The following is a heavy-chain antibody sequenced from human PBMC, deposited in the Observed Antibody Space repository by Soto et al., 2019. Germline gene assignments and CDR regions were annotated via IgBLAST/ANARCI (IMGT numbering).Heavy chain of an antibody. CDR3: TTDMALDDYGDHTDAFDI. CDR2: IKSKTDGGTT. D-gene: IGHD4-17*01. V-gene: IGHV3-15*01. Sequence: LRLSCAAGGFTFSNAWMSWVRQAPGKGLEWVGRIKSKTDGGTTDYAAPVKGRFTISRDDSKNTLYLQMNSLKTEDTAVYYCTTDMALDDYGDHTDAFDIWGQGTMVTVSS. CDR1: GFTFSNAW. J-gene: IGHJ3*02.